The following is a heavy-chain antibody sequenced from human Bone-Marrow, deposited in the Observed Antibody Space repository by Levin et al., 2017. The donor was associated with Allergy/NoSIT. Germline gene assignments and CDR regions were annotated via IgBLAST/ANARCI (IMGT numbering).Heavy chain of an antibody. CDR3: ARRSKDIVATSLFLFDY. CDR2: IYPGDSDT. Sequence: GESLKISCKGSGYSFTSYWIGWVRQMPGKGLEWMGIIYPGDSDTRYSPSFQGQVTISADKSISTAYLQWSSLKASDTAMYYCARRSKDIVATSLFLFDYWGQGTLVTVSS. CDR1: GYSFTSYW. D-gene: IGHD5-12*01. V-gene: IGHV5-51*01. J-gene: IGHJ4*02.